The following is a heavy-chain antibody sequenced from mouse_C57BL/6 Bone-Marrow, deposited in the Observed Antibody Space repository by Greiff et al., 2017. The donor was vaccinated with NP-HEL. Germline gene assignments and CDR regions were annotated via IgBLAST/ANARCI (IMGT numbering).Heavy chain of an antibody. Sequence: QVQLQQPGAELVMPGASVKLSCKASGYTFTSYWMHWVKQRPGQGLEWIGEIDPSDSYTNYNQKFKGKSTLTVDKSSSTAYMQLSSLTSEDSAVYYCARGGNEKGGFAYWGQGTLVTVSA. J-gene: IGHJ3*01. CDR2: IDPSDSYT. CDR1: GYTFTSYW. V-gene: IGHV1-69*01. CDR3: ARGGNEKGGFAY.